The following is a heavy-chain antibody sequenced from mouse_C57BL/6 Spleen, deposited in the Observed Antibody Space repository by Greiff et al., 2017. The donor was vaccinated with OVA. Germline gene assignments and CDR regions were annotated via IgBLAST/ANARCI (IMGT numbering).Heavy chain of an antibody. CDR3: ARDVLGAMDY. D-gene: IGHD4-1*01. Sequence: EVKLMESGGGLVQSGRSLRLSCATSGFTFSDFYMEWVRQAPGKGLEWIAASRNKANDYTTEYSASVKGRFIVSRDTSQSILYLQMNALRAEDTAIYYCARDVLGAMDYWGQGTSVTVSS. CDR2: SRNKANDYTT. V-gene: IGHV7-1*01. CDR1: GFTFSDFY. J-gene: IGHJ4*01.